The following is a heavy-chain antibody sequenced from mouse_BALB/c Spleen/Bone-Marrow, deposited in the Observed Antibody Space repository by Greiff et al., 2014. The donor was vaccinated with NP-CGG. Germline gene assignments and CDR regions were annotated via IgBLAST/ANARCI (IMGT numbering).Heavy chain of an antibody. CDR1: GFTFSDYY. V-gene: IGHV5-4*02. CDR2: ISDGGSYT. D-gene: IGHD1-1*01. Sequence: EVKLVQSGAGLVKPGGSLKLSCAASGFTFSDYYMYWVRQTPEKRLEWVATISDGGSYTYYPANVKGRVTISRDNANNNLHLQMSSLKSEDTAMYYCARGSSCFDYWGQGTTLTVSS. CDR3: ARGSSCFDY. J-gene: IGHJ2*01.